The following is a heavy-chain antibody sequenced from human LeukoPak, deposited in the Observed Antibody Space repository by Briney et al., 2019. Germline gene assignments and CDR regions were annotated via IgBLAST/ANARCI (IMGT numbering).Heavy chain of an antibody. CDR1: GFTFSSYA. J-gene: IGHJ4*02. CDR2: ISGSGCST. V-gene: IGHV3-23*01. CDR3: AKELARIAAAGTGLDY. Sequence: PGGSLRLSCAASGFTFSSYAMSWVRQAPGKGLEWVSAISGSGCSTYYADSVKGRFTISRDNSKNTLYLQMNSLRAEDTAVYYCAKELARIAAAGTGLDYWGQGTLVTVSS. D-gene: IGHD6-13*01.